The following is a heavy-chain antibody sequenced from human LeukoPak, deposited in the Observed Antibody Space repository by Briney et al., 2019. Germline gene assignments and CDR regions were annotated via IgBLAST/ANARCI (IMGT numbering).Heavy chain of an antibody. Sequence: GGSLRLSCAASGLTFSSYGMSWVRQAPGKGLEWVSLINGSGSSTYYADSVKGRFTISRDNSKNTLHLQMNSLRAEDTAVYYCAKRGFIAGNPTDFDYWGQGTLVTVSS. CDR1: GLTFSSYG. D-gene: IGHD6-13*01. CDR2: INGSGSST. J-gene: IGHJ4*02. V-gene: IGHV3-23*01. CDR3: AKRGFIAGNPTDFDY.